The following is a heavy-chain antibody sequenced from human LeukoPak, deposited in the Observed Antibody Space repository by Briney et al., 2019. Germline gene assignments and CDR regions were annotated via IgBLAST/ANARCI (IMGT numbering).Heavy chain of an antibody. CDR1: GYSFTTYW. V-gene: IGHV5-51*01. CDR2: IYPSDSDI. J-gene: IGHJ4*02. CDR3: ARGRQQLGD. D-gene: IGHD4-11*01. Sequence: GESLKISCKASGYSFTTYWIGWVRQMPGRGLEWMGIIYPSDSDIRYSPSFQGQVSISADESINTAYLQWSSLKASDTAMYYCARGRQQLGDWGQGTLVTVSS.